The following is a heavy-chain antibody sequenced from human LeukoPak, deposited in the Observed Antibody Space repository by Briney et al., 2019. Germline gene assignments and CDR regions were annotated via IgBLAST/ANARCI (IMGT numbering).Heavy chain of an antibody. Sequence: GGSLRLSCAASGFTFGTYDMSWVRQAPGKGLEWVSGISGSGSSTYSADSVKGRFTISRDNSKNTLYLQMNSLRAEDTAVYYCAKDVVGATLFDYWGQGTLVTVSS. CDR3: AKDVVGATLFDY. CDR2: ISGSGSST. CDR1: GFTFGTYD. V-gene: IGHV3-23*01. J-gene: IGHJ4*02. D-gene: IGHD1-26*01.